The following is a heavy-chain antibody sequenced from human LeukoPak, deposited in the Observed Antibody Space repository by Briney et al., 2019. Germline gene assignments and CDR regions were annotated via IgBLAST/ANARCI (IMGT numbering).Heavy chain of an antibody. D-gene: IGHD5-12*01. CDR2: INHSGST. Sequence: ASETLSLTCAVYGGSFSGYYWSWIRQPPGKGLEWIGEINHSGSTNYNPSLKSRATISVDTSKNQFSLKLSSVTAADTAVYYCARARLRRLDYWGQGTLVTVSS. CDR1: GGSFSGYY. V-gene: IGHV4-34*01. J-gene: IGHJ4*02. CDR3: ARARLRRLDY.